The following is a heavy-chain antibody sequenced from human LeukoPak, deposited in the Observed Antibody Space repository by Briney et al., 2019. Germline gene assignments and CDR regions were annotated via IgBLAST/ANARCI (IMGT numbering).Heavy chain of an antibody. J-gene: IGHJ5*02. CDR1: GGSFSGYY. V-gene: IGHV4-34*01. D-gene: IGHD6-13*01. CDR2: INHSGST. Sequence: SETLSLTCAVYGGSFSGYYWSWIRQPPGKGLEWIGEINHSGSTNYNPSLKSRVTISVDTSKNQFSLKLSSVTAADTAVYYCARGPIAAAGTAPNWFDPWGQGTLVTVSS. CDR3: ARGPIAAAGTAPNWFDP.